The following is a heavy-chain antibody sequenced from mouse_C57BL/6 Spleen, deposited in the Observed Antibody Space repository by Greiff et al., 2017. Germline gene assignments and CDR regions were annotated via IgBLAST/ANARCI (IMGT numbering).Heavy chain of an antibody. V-gene: IGHV1-64*01. CDR3: ARSPYYGSSYDWYFDV. CDR1: GYTFTSYW. Sequence: QVQLKQSGAELVKPGASVKLSCKASGYTFTSYWMHWVKQRPGQGLEWIGMIHPNSGSTNYNEKFKSKATLTVDKSSSTAYMQLSSLTSEDSAVYYCARSPYYGSSYDWYFDVWGTGTTDTVSS. CDR2: IHPNSGST. J-gene: IGHJ1*03. D-gene: IGHD1-1*01.